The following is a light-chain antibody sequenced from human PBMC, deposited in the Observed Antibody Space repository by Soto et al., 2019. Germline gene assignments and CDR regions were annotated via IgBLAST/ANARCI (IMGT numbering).Light chain of an antibody. J-gene: IGKJ2*01. CDR2: GVS. CDR1: QSVSSRY. Sequence: EIVLTQSPGTLSLSPGERATLSCRASQSVSSRYLAWYQQKPGQAPRLLIYGVSSRATGIPDWFSGSGSGTDFTLTISRLEPEDFAVYYCQQYGSSLPYTFGQGTKLEIK. CDR3: QQYGSSLPYT. V-gene: IGKV3-20*01.